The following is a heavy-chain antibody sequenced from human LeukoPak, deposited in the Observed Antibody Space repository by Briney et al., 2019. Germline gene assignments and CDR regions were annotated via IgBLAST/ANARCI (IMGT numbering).Heavy chain of an antibody. CDR3: ARLKSAQGIAVAGTGWFDP. CDR2: ISAYNGNT. Sequence: GASVKVSCKASGYTFTSYGISWVRQAPGQGLEWMGWISAYNGNTNYAQKLQGRVTMTTDTSTSTAYMELRSLRSDDTAVYYCARLKSAQGIAVAGTGWFDPWGQGTLVTVSS. D-gene: IGHD6-19*01. J-gene: IGHJ5*02. CDR1: GYTFTSYG. V-gene: IGHV1-18*01.